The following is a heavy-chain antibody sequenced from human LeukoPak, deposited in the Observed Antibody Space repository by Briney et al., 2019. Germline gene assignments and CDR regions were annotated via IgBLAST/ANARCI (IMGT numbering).Heavy chain of an antibody. CDR1: GFTFSSYA. Sequence: PGRSLRLSCAASGFTFSSYAMHWVRQAPGKGLEWVAVISYDGSNKYYADSVKGRFTISRDNSKNTVNLQMNSLRAEDTAVYYCASPQSYHDSSGAFDIWGQGTMVTVSS. CDR2: ISYDGSNK. J-gene: IGHJ3*02. D-gene: IGHD3-22*01. V-gene: IGHV3-30*14. CDR3: ASPQSYHDSSGAFDI.